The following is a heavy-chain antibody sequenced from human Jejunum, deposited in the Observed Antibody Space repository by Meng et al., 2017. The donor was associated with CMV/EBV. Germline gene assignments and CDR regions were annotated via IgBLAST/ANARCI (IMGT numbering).Heavy chain of an antibody. Sequence: FIRSYGWSWIRQSPGKGLEWIGYIHPSGTTNRNPSLRSRAIMSVDTSNNQFSLKLTSVTAADTAVYYCARDSYHYGSSTYNWFDPWGQGILVTVSS. J-gene: IGHJ5*02. CDR1: FIRSYG. V-gene: IGHV4-59*01. CDR3: ARDSYHYGSSTYNWFDP. CDR2: IHPSGTT. D-gene: IGHD3-10*01.